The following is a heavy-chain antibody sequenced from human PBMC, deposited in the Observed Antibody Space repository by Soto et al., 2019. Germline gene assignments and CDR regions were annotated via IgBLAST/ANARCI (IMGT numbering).Heavy chain of an antibody. Sequence: SETLSLTCTVSGGSISSGDYYWSWIRQPPGKGLEWIGYIYYSGSTYYNPSLKSRVTISVDTSKNQFSLKLSSVTAADTAVYYCKTMIVANAAFDISGQGPMVT. CDR2: IYYSGST. CDR1: GGSISSGDYY. J-gene: IGHJ3*02. CDR3: KTMIVANAAFDI. D-gene: IGHD3-22*01. V-gene: IGHV4-30-4*01.